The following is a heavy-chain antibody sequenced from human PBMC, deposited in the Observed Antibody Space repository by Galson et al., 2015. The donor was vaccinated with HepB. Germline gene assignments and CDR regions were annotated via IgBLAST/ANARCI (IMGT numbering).Heavy chain of an antibody. CDR1: GGSISSYY. D-gene: IGHD3-10*01. Sequence: SETLSLTCTVSGGSISSYYWSWIRQPPGKGLEWIGYIYYSGSTNYNPSLKSRVTISVDTSKNQFSLKLSSVTAADTAVYYCARRSGRFGELSHPFDYWGQGTTVTVSS. V-gene: IGHV4-59*01. CDR2: IYYSGST. J-gene: IGHJ4*03. CDR3: ARRSGRFGELSHPFDY.